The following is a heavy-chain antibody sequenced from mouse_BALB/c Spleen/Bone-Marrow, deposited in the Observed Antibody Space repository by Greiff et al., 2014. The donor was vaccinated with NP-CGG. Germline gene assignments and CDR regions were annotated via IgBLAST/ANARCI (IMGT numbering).Heavy chain of an antibody. CDR3: ARDGCGYFPWFSY. J-gene: IGHJ3*01. CDR2: ISSGGSYT. Sequence: EVKLVESGGGLVKPGGSLKLSCAASGFTFSSYAMSWVRQSPEKRLEWVAEISSGGSYTYYSDTVTGRFTISRDNAKKTLYLEMSSLRSEDTAMYYCARDGCGYFPWFSYRGQGTLVPVSA. V-gene: IGHV5-9-4*01. D-gene: IGHD2-3*01. CDR1: GFTFSSYA.